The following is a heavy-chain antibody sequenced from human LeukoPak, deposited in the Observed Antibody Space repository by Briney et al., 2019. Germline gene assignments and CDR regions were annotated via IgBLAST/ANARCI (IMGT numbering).Heavy chain of an antibody. CDR3: ARIPRDGNYFDY. CDR1: GFSLSTSGMC. D-gene: IGHD1-1*01. V-gene: IGHV2-70*11. Sequence: SGPALVKPTQTLTLTCTFPGFSLSTSGMCVSWIRQPPGKALEWLARIDWDDDKYYSTSLKTRLTISKDTSKNQVVLTMTNMDPVDTATYYCARIPRDGNYFDYWGQGTLVTVSS. CDR2: IDWDDDK. J-gene: IGHJ4*02.